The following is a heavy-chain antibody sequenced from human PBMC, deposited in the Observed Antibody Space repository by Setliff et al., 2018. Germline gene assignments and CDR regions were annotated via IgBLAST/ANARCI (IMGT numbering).Heavy chain of an antibody. J-gene: IGHJ4*02. CDR3: ARVADGSGSFYLGFDY. V-gene: IGHV4-31*03. Sequence: PSETLSLTCTVSGDSISSGSYYWNWIRQHPEKGLEWLGYIFHSGSTHYNSSLKSRITISIDTSRNHFSLEQNSVTAADSAVYYCARVADGSGSFYLGFDYWGQGILVTVSS. CDR1: GDSISSGSYY. CDR2: IFHSGST. D-gene: IGHD3-10*01.